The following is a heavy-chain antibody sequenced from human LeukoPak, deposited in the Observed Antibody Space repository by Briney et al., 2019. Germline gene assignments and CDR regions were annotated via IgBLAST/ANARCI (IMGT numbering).Heavy chain of an antibody. CDR2: ISDYNGNT. Sequence: ASVKVSCKASGYTFTSYGISWVRQAPGQGLEWMGWISDYNGNTNYAQKLQGRVTMTTDTSTSTAYMELRSLRSDDTAVYYCARDLYRDSLPVSWFDPWGQGTMVTVSS. J-gene: IGHJ5*02. D-gene: IGHD4-11*01. V-gene: IGHV1-18*01. CDR1: GYTFTSYG. CDR3: ARDLYRDSLPVSWFDP.